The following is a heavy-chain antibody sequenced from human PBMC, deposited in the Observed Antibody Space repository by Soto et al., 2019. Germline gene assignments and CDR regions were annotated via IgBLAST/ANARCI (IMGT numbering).Heavy chain of an antibody. Sequence: GGSLRLSCAASGFTFSGSAMHWVRQASGKGLEWVGRIRSKANSYATAYAASVKGRFTISRDDSKNTAYLQMNSLKTEDTAVYYCTRQSDHDSSGYYSPEYAFDIWGQGTMVTVSS. V-gene: IGHV3-73*01. CDR1: GFTFSGSA. J-gene: IGHJ3*02. CDR2: IRSKANSYAT. D-gene: IGHD3-22*01. CDR3: TRQSDHDSSGYYSPEYAFDI.